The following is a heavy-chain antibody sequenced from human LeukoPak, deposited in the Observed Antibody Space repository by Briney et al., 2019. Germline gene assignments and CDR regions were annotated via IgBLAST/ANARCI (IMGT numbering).Heavy chain of an antibody. CDR1: GEPFNGYY. Sequence: SETLSLTCAVYGEPFNGYYWGWIRQPPGKGLEWIGSIYYSGSTYYNPSLKSRVTISVDTSKNQFSLKLSSVTAADTAVYYCARTELTYYYYMDVWGKGITVTVSS. D-gene: IGHD1-14*01. CDR2: IYYSGST. J-gene: IGHJ6*03. V-gene: IGHV4-39*01. CDR3: ARTELTYYYYMDV.